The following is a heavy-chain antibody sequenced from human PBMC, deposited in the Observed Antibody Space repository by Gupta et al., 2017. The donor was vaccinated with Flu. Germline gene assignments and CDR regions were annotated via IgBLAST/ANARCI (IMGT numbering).Heavy chain of an antibody. CDR2: MHTNGVI. CDR3: ARPHNWARGPDWYVDL. D-gene: IGHD1-20*01. V-gene: IGHV4-4*08. Sequence: QVQLQESGPRLVKPSETLSLTCTVSGGSISTYYWSWIRQPPGKGLEWIGYMHTNGVIKYNPSLKGRVTRSGDTSKNQLSLKLTSVTAADTAVYYCARPHNWARGPDWYVDLWGRGTLVSVSS. J-gene: IGHJ2*01. CDR1: GGSISTYY.